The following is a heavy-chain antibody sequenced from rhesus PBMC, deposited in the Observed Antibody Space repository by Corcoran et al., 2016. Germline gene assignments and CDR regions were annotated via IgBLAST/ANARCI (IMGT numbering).Heavy chain of an antibody. D-gene: IGHD3-28*01. Sequence: EVQLVESGGGLVQPGGSLRLSCAASGFTFSSYDMSWVRQAPGKGLEWVSYIRYTGKTIYYADTVKGRFTISRSNAKNSLSLQMNSLRAEDTAVYYCTSNNYDSGYYTPDYWGQGVLVTVSS. J-gene: IGHJ4*01. CDR1: GFTFSSYD. CDR3: TSNNYDSGYYTPDY. V-gene: IGHV3-136*01. CDR2: IRYTGKTI.